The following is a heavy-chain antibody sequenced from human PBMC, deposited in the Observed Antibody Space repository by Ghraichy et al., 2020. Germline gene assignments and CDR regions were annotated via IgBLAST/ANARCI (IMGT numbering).Heavy chain of an antibody. CDR1: GFTFSSYW. D-gene: IGHD3-22*01. Sequence: GESLNISCAASGFTFSSYWMHWVRQAPGKELVWVSRINSDGSSTSYADSVKGRFTISRDNAKNTLYLQMNSLRAEDTAVYYCARVSYYYDSSGYYSFDYWGQGTLVTVSS. J-gene: IGHJ4*02. V-gene: IGHV3-74*01. CDR3: ARVSYYYDSSGYYSFDY. CDR2: INSDGSST.